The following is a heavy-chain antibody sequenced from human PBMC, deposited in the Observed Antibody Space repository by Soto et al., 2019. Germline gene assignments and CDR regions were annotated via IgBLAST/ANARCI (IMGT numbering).Heavy chain of an antibody. CDR2: ISGSGGST. V-gene: IGHV3-23*01. Sequence: GGSLRLSCAASGFTFSSYAMSWVRQAPGKGLEWVSAISGSGGSTYYADSVKGRFTISRDNSKNTLYLQMNSLRAEDTAVYYCARLTAGPRAKLLWFEGESNDPIYFDYWGQGTLVTVSS. CDR1: GFTFSSYA. D-gene: IGHD3-10*01. J-gene: IGHJ4*02. CDR3: ARLTAGPRAKLLWFEGESNDPIYFDY.